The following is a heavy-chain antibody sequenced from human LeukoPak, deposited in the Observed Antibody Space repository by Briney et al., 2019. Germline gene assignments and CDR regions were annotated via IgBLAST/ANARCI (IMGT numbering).Heavy chain of an antibody. J-gene: IGHJ4*02. V-gene: IGHV4-39*07. Sequence: PSETLSLTCTVSGGSISSSSYYWGWIRQPPGKGLEWIGSIYYSGSTYYNPSLKSRVTISVDTSKNQFSLKLSSVTAADTAVYYCARVREGQQLPDYWGQGTLVTVSS. CDR2: IYYSGST. CDR3: ARVREGQQLPDY. D-gene: IGHD6-13*01. CDR1: GGSISSSSYY.